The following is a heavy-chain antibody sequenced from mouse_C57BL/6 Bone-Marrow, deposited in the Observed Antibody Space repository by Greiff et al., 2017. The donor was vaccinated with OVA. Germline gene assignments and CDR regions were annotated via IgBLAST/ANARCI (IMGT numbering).Heavy chain of an antibody. Sequence: VQRVESGAELVKPGASVKMSCKASGYTFTSYWITWVKQRPGQGLEWIGDIYPGSGSTNYNEKFKSKATLTVDTSSSTAYMQLSSLTSEDSAVYYCAYYYGSRDYWGQGTTLTVSS. CDR1: GYTFTSYW. CDR3: AYYYGSRDY. V-gene: IGHV1-55*01. J-gene: IGHJ2*01. D-gene: IGHD1-1*01. CDR2: IYPGSGST.